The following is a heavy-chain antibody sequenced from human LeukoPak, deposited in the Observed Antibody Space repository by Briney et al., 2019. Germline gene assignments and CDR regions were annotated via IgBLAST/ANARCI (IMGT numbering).Heavy chain of an antibody. V-gene: IGHV4-59*01. CDR2: IYYTGST. J-gene: IGHJ4*02. Sequence: PSETLSLTRTVPGGPIRSYFRSWSRPPPGKGLEWLGHIYYTGSTNYNPSLKSRVTISVDTSKNQLSLKLSSVTAADTAVYYCARSDYYDSSGYYLRPDYFDYWGQGTLVTVYS. CDR3: ARSDYYDSSGYYLRPDYFDY. CDR1: GGPIRSYF. D-gene: IGHD3-22*01.